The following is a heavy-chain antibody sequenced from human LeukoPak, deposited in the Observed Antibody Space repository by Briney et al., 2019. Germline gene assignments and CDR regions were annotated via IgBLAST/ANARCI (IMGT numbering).Heavy chain of an antibody. V-gene: IGHV3-7*01. CDR2: IKQDGSEK. CDR1: GFTFSSYW. J-gene: IGHJ4*02. D-gene: IGHD3-22*01. CDR3: ARDGTYYYDSSGYQTALP. Sequence: GGSLRLSCAASGFTFSSYWMSWVRQAPGKGLEWVANIKQDGSEKYYVDSVKGRFTISRDNAKNSLYLQMNSLRAEDTAVYYCARDGTYYYDSSGYQTALPWGQGTLVTVSS.